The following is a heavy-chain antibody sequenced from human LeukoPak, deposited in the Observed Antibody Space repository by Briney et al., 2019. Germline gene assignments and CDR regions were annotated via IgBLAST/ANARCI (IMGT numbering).Heavy chain of an antibody. V-gene: IGHV3-9*01. D-gene: IGHD1-1*01. J-gene: IGHJ3*02. CDR1: GFTFDDYA. Sequence: GGSLRLSCAASGFTFDDYAMHWVRQAPGKGLEWVSGISWNSGSIGYADSVKGRFTISRDNAKNSLYLQVNSLRAEDTALYYCAKVKAQGRVPVQLERENHDAFDIWGQGTMVTVSS. CDR3: AKVKAQGRVPVQLERENHDAFDI. CDR2: ISWNSGSI.